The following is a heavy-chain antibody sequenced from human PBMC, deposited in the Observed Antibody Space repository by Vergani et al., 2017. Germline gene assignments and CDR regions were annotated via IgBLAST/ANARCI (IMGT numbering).Heavy chain of an antibody. CDR2: ISYDGDTT. J-gene: IGHJ4*02. V-gene: IGHV3-30*18. D-gene: IGHD1-1*01. Sequence: VQLVASGGGLVQRGGSLRLSCEASGFRFSDYGMHWVRQAPGRGLEWVALISYDGDTTYYEDSVKGRFTISRDNSKNTLFLQMHSLRVEDTALYYCAKFPLNITTPDRGDFWGQGSLVTVSS. CDR3: AKFPLNITTPDRGDF. CDR1: GFRFSDYG.